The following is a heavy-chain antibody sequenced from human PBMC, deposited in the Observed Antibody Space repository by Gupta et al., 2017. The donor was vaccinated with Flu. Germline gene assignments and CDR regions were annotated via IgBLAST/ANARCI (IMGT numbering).Heavy chain of an antibody. CDR3: ARGRGKDSSWKVGNWFDP. J-gene: IGHJ5*02. Sequence: EVQLVESGGGLVQPGGSLRLSCAASGFTFSSYDMHWVRQPPGKGLEWVSAIGYNGATYNADSVKGRFTISRENAKNSLYLQMNSLRVGDTAVYYCARGRGKDSSWKVGNWFDPWGQGTLVTVSS. V-gene: IGHV3-13*01. CDR1: GFTFSSYD. CDR2: IGYNGAT. D-gene: IGHD6-13*01.